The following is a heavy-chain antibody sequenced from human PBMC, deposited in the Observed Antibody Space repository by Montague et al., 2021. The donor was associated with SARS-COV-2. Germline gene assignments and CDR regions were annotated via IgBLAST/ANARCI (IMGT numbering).Heavy chain of an antibody. CDR3: ATLSRRTAAGTRDYFGLDV. Sequence: SETPSLTCRVSGDSISTSTWWTWVRQTPGKGLEWIGEIFHSGTINYNPSLKSRVSISVDKSNNQFSLRLGSLIAADTAVYYCATLSRRTAAGTRDYFGLDVWGQGTTVVASS. CDR1: GDSISTSTW. J-gene: IGHJ6*02. D-gene: IGHD6-13*01. V-gene: IGHV4-4*02. CDR2: IFHSGTI.